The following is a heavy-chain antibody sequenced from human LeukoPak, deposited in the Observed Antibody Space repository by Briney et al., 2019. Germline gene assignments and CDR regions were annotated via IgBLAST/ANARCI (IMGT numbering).Heavy chain of an antibody. CDR1: GGSFSGYY. J-gene: IGHJ6*04. CDR3: ARGSTYYYGSGSYSGNYYYGMDV. D-gene: IGHD3-10*01. CDR2: INHSGST. V-gene: IGHV4-34*01. Sequence: SETLSLTCAVYGGSFSGYYWSWIRQPPGKGLEWIGGINHSGSTNYNPSLKSRVTISVDTSKNQFSLKLSSVTAADTAVYYCARGSTYYYGSGSYSGNYYYGMDVWGKGTTVTVSS.